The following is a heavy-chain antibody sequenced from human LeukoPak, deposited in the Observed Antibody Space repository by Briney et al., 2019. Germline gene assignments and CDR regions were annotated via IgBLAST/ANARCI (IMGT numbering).Heavy chain of an antibody. V-gene: IGHV1-2*02. CDR1: GGTFSSYA. Sequence: ASVKVSCKASGGTFSSYAISWVRQAPGQGLEWMGWINPNSGDTNYAQKFQGRVTMTRDTSISTAYMELTRLRSDDTAVYYCARATIDWNYDYWGQGTLVTVSS. CDR3: ARATIDWNYDY. D-gene: IGHD1-7*01. J-gene: IGHJ4*02. CDR2: INPNSGDT.